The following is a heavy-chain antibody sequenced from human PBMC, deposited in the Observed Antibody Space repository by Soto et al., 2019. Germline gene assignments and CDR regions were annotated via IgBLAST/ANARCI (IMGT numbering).Heavy chain of an antibody. V-gene: IGHV3-30-3*01. CDR2: ISYDGSNK. Sequence: GGSLRLSCAASGFTFSSYAMHWVRQAPGKGLEWVAVISYDGSNKYYADSVKGRFTISRDNSKNTLYLQMNSLRAEDTAVYYCARDPDGNLPALYYFDYWGQGTLVTVSS. D-gene: IGHD2-15*01. CDR1: GFTFSSYA. J-gene: IGHJ4*02. CDR3: ARDPDGNLPALYYFDY.